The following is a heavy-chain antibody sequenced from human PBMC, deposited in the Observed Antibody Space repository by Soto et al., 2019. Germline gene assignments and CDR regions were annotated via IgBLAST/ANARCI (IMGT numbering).Heavy chain of an antibody. CDR1: GYTFTSYA. CDR3: ARSIVVVTALDY. CDR2: INAGNGNT. Sequence: QVQLVQAGSEVKKPGASVKVACKASGYTFTSYAMHWVRQAPGQRLEGMGWINAGNGNTKYSQKFQGRGTITSDTTGSTAYMELSSLRSEDTAVYYCARSIVVVTALDYWGQGTLVTISS. D-gene: IGHD2-21*02. J-gene: IGHJ4*02. V-gene: IGHV1-3*01.